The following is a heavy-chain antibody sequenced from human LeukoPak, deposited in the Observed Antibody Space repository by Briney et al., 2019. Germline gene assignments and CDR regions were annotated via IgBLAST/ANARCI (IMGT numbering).Heavy chain of an antibody. V-gene: IGHV3-74*01. J-gene: IGHJ5*02. Sequence: GGSLRLSCVASGFTFSSYWMHWVRQAPGKGLVWVSRINSGGYSTSYADSAKGRFTISRDNAKNTVYLQMNSLRAEDTAVYYCARDRRGYSGYDPGWFDPWGQGTLVTASS. CDR2: INSGGYST. D-gene: IGHD5-12*01. CDR1: GFTFSSYW. CDR3: ARDRRGYSGYDPGWFDP.